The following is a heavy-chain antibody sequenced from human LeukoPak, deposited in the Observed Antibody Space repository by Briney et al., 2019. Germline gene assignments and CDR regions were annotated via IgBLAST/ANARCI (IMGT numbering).Heavy chain of an antibody. J-gene: IGHJ3*02. D-gene: IGHD6-19*01. CDR3: ARVKSYRSGGLDAFDI. Sequence: GGSLRLSCAASGFSFSSDSMNWGRQAPRKGMGWVSYISSISSTIYYADSVKGRFTISRDNAKNSLYLQMNSLRAEDTAVYYCARVKSYRSGGLDAFDIWGQGTMVTVSS. CDR2: ISSISSTI. CDR1: GFSFSSDS. V-gene: IGHV3-48*01.